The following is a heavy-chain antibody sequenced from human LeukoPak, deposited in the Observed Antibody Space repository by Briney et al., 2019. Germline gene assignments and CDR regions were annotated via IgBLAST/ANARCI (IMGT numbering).Heavy chain of an antibody. CDR3: ARGRSSWSH. D-gene: IGHD6-13*01. CDR2: IYFSGST. V-gene: IGHV4-59*01. CDR1: GGSISDYW. J-gene: IGHJ4*02. Sequence: SETLSLTCTVSGGSISDYWWSWIRQPPGKGLEWIGCIYFSGSTNYNPSLMSRVYISVDASNNHFSLKLSSVTAADTAVYYCARGRSSWSHWGQGALVTVSS.